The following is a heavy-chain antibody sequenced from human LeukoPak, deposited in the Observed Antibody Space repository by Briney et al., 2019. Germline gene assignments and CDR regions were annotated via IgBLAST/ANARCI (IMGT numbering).Heavy chain of an antibody. CDR2: IYPGDSDT. Sequence: GESLKISCKGSGYSFTSYWIGWVCQMPGKGLEWMGIIYPGDSDTRYSPSFQGQVTISADKSISTAYLQWSSLKASDTAMYYCARGRYGILTGYLTAFDIWGQGTMVTVSS. V-gene: IGHV5-51*03. CDR3: ARGRYGILTGYLTAFDI. CDR1: GYSFTSYW. J-gene: IGHJ3*02. D-gene: IGHD3-9*01.